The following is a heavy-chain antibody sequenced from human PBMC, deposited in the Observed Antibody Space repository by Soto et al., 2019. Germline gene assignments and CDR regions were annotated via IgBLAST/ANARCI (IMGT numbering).Heavy chain of an antibody. V-gene: IGHV4-34*01. J-gene: IGHJ6*02. D-gene: IGHD3-10*01. CDR3: ARGYYYGSGSYLPPDV. CDR2: INHSGST. Sequence: PSETLSLTCAVYGGSFSGYYWSWIRQPPGKGLEWIGEINHSGSTNYNPSLKSRVTISVDTSKNQFSLKLSSVTAADTAVYYCARGYYYGSGSYLPPDVWGQGTTVTVSS. CDR1: GGSFSGYY.